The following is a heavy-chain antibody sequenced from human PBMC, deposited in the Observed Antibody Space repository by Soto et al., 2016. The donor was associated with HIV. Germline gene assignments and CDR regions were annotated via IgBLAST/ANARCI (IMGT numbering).Heavy chain of an antibody. Sequence: QVQLVQSGAAVKKPGSSMKVSCKASGGTFSSYAISWVRQAPGQGLEWMGGIIPIFGTANYAQKFQGRVTITADESTSTAYMDLSSLRSEDTAVYYCATFLIVGATPDAFDIWGQGTMVTVS. V-gene: IGHV1-69*01. CDR3: ATFLIVGATPDAFDI. CDR2: IIPIFGTA. CDR1: GGTFSSYA. J-gene: IGHJ3*02. D-gene: IGHD1-26*01.